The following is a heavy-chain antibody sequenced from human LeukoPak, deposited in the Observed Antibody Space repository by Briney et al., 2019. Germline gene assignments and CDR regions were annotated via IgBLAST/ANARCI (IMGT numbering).Heavy chain of an antibody. J-gene: IGHJ6*02. V-gene: IGHV4-59*12. CDR2: IYHSGST. CDR1: GGSISSYY. D-gene: IGHD2-2*01. Sequence: PSETLSLTCTVSGGSISSYYWSWIRQPPGKGLEWIGEIYHSGSTNYNPSLKSRVTISVDKSKNQFSLKLSSVTAADTAVYYCARMSSSEIYYYYYGMDVWGQGTTVTVSS. CDR3: ARMSSSEIYYYYYGMDV.